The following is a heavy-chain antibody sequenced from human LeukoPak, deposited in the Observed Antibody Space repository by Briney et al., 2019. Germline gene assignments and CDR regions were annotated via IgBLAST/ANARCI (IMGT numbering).Heavy chain of an antibody. CDR2: IKQDGSEK. CDR3: SLEGSSWYRYFQH. Sequence: GGSLRLSCAASGFTFSSCWMSWVRQAPGKGLEWVANIKQDGSEKYYVDSVKGRFTISRDNAKNSLYLQMNSLRAEDTAVYYSSLEGSSWYRYFQHWGQGTLVTVSS. D-gene: IGHD6-13*01. CDR1: GFTFSSCW. V-gene: IGHV3-7*05. J-gene: IGHJ1*01.